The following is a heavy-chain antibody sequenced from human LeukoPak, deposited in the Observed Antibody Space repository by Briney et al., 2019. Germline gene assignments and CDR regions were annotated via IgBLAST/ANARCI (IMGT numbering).Heavy chain of an antibody. CDR1: GYTFTDYY. V-gene: IGHV1-2*02. J-gene: IGHJ5*02. CDR3: ARDLEL. Sequence: ASVKVSCKASGYTFTDYYMHWVRQAPGQGLEWMGWINPNSGGANYAQKFQGRVTMTRDTSISTAYMELGRLGSDDTAVYYCARDLELWGQGTLVTVSS. CDR2: INPNSGGA.